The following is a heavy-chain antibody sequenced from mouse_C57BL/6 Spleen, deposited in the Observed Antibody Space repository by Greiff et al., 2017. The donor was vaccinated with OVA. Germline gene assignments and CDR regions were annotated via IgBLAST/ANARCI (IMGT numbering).Heavy chain of an antibody. J-gene: IGHJ4*01. CDR1: GYTFTSYG. CDR3: ARGGSTDYDPYYYAMDY. V-gene: IGHV1-81*01. Sequence: VKLMESGAELARPGASVKLSCKASGYTFTSYGISWVKQRTGQGLEWIGEIYPRSGNTYYNEKFKGKATLTADKSSSTAYMELRSLTSEDSAVYFCARGGSTDYDPYYYAMDYWGQGTSVTVSS. CDR2: IYPRSGNT. D-gene: IGHD2-4*01.